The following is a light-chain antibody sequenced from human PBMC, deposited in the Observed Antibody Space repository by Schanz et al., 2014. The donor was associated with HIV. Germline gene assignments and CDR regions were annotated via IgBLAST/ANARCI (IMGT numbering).Light chain of an antibody. Sequence: EIVMTQSPATLSVSPGERATLSCRASQSVTSNLAWYQQKPGQTPRLLIYGASTRATGIPARFSGSGSGTKFTLTISRLQSEDFGVYYCQQYNNWAPLPFGGGTKVQIK. CDR2: GAS. J-gene: IGKJ4*01. V-gene: IGKV3-15*01. CDR3: QQYNNWAPLP. CDR1: QSVTSN.